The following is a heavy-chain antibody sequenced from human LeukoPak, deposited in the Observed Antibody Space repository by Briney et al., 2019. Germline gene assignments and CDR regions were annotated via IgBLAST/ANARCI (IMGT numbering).Heavy chain of an antibody. CDR3: ARDRGFGELFFYFDY. CDR2: ISYDGSNK. CDR1: GFTFSSYA. D-gene: IGHD3-10*01. J-gene: IGHJ4*02. V-gene: IGHV3-30-3*01. Sequence: GRSLRLSCAASGFTFSSYAMHWVRQAPGKGLEWVAVISYDGSNKYYADSVKGRFTISRDNSKNTLYLQMNSLRAEDTAVYYCARDRGFGELFFYFDYWGQGTLVTVSS.